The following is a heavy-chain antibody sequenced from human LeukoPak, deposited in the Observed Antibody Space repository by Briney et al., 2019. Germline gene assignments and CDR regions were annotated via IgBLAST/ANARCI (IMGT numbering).Heavy chain of an antibody. CDR2: INHSGST. J-gene: IGHJ4*02. V-gene: IGHV4-34*01. CDR1: GGSFSGYY. D-gene: IGHD6-6*01. Sequence: SETLSLTCAVYGGSFSGYYWSWIRQPPGKGLEWIGKINHSGSTNYNPSLKSRVTISVDTSKNQFSLKLSSVTAADTAVYYCARGLVAARNFDYWGQGTLVTVSS. CDR3: ARGLVAARNFDY.